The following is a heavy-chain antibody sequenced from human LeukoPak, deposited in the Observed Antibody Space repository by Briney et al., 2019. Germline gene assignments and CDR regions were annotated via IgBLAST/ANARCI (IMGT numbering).Heavy chain of an antibody. CDR3: VKGGFTYYDD. J-gene: IGHJ4*02. Sequence: GGSLRLSCAASGFTFYYSAMTWVRQAPEKGLEWVSTINTGDITFYANSGKGRFTISRDNSKNALFLQMNSLRAEDTAIYYCVKGGFTYYDDWGQGTLVTVSS. V-gene: IGHV3-23*01. CDR1: GFTFYYSA. CDR2: INTGDIT. D-gene: IGHD3-22*01.